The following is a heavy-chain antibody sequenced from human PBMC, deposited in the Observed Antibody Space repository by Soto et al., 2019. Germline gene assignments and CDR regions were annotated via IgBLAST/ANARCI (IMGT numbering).Heavy chain of an antibody. CDR3: ARHFRRLIVVVPAAIWWFDP. V-gene: IGHV4-39*01. J-gene: IGHJ5*02. D-gene: IGHD2-2*01. Sequence: SETLSLTCTVSGGSISSSSYYWGWIRQPPGKGLEWIGSIYYSGSTYYNPSLKSRVTISVDTSKNQFSLKLSSVTAADTAVHYCARHFRRLIVVVPAAIWWFDPWGQGTLVTVSS. CDR2: IYYSGST. CDR1: GGSISSSSYY.